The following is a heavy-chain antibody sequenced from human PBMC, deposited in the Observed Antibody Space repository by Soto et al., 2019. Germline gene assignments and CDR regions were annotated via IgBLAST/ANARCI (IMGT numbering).Heavy chain of an antibody. Sequence: VQLVESGGGLVQPGGSLRLSCAASGFTFSTYAMHWVRQAPGKGLEWVAVISYDGSNKYYADSVKGRFTISRDNSKNTLYLQMNSLRAEDTAVYYCASQSGYSSYWGQGTLVTVSS. CDR3: ASQSGYSSY. D-gene: IGHD6-13*01. CDR1: GFTFSTYA. J-gene: IGHJ4*02. CDR2: ISYDGSNK. V-gene: IGHV3-30*14.